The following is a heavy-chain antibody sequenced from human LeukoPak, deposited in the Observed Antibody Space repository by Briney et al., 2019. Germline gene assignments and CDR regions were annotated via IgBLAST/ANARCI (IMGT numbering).Heavy chain of an antibody. CDR1: GFSFTNSW. D-gene: IGHD3-16*01. V-gene: IGHV5-51*01. CDR2: IHPQDSDT. CDR3: ARPGYNDYVGAFDI. J-gene: IGHJ3*02. Sequence: GESLKISCKISGFSFTNSWIAWVREKPGKGLEWMGIIHPQDSDTTYSPSFQGQVIISADKSISTAYLQWSSLKASDTAMYFCARPGYNDYVGAFDIWGQGTMVTVSS.